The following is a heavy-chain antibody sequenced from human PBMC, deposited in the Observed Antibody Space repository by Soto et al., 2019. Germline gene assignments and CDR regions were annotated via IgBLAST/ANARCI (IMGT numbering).Heavy chain of an antibody. D-gene: IGHD6-6*01. V-gene: IGHV1-8*01. CDR1: GYTFTSYH. CDR3: ARGHISSTKSWLDP. J-gene: IGHJ5*02. CDR2: MNPNSGNT. Sequence: QVQLVQSGAEVKKPGASVKVSCKGSGYTFTSYHINWVRQATGQGLEWMGWMNPNSGNTGYAQTLQGRVTMTWDTSISTAYMEVSSRRFEDTAMYYCARGHISSTKSWLDPWGQGTLVTVSS.